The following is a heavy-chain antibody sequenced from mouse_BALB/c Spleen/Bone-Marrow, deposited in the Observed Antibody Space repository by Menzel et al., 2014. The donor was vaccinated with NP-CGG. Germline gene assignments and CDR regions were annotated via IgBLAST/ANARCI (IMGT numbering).Heavy chain of an antibody. J-gene: IGHJ1*01. CDR3: VYGRDWYFDV. D-gene: IGHD1-1*01. CDR1: GFNIKDTY. Sequence: EVQLQQSGAELVKPGASVKLSCTASGFNIKDTYMHWVKERPEQGLEWIGRIDPANGNTKYDPKFQGKATITADTSSNTAYLQLSSLTSEDPAVYYCVYGRDWYFDVWGAGTTVTVSS. CDR2: IDPANGNT. V-gene: IGHV14-3*02.